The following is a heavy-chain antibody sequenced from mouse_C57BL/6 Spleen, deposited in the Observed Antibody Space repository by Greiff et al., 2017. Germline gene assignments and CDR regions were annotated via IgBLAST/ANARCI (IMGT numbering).Heavy chain of an antibody. CDR2: IYPGSGST. Sequence: QVQLQQSGAELVKPGASVKMSCKASGYTFTSYWITWVKQRPGQGLEWIGDIYPGSGSTNYNEKFKSEATLTVDTSSSTAYMQLSSLTSEDSAVYYCASYGNYPAEMDYWGQGTSVTVSS. D-gene: IGHD2-1*01. CDR3: ASYGNYPAEMDY. CDR1: GYTFTSYW. J-gene: IGHJ4*01. V-gene: IGHV1-55*01.